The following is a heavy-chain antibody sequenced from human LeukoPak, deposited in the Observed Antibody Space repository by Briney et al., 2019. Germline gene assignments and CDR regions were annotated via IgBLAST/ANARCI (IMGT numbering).Heavy chain of an antibody. CDR2: SNSDGSGT. D-gene: IGHD2-15*01. V-gene: IGHV3-74*03. J-gene: IGHJ4*02. CDR3: ARSCGGGSCYFFDY. Sequence: GGSLRLSCAASGFTFSNSWMHRVRQVPGKGLVWVSRSNSDGSGTTYADSVKGRFTISRDNAKNTLYLQMSSLRAEDTAVYYCARSCGGGSCYFFDYWGQGTLVTVSS. CDR1: GFTFSNSW.